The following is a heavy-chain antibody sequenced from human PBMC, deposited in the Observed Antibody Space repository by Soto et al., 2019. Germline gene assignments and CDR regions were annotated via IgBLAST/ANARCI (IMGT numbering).Heavy chain of an antibody. D-gene: IGHD5-12*01. Sequence: GASVKVSCKASGGTFSSYAISWVRQAPGQGLEWMGGIIPIFGTANYAQKFQGRVTITADESTSTAYMELSSLRSEDTAVYYCARSRDGYNFFWFDPWGQGTLVTVSS. J-gene: IGHJ5*02. CDR2: IIPIFGTA. CDR3: ARSRDGYNFFWFDP. V-gene: IGHV1-69*13. CDR1: GGTFSSYA.